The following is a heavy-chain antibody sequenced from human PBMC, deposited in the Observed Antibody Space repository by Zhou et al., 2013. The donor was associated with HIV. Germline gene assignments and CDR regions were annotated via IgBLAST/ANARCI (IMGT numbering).Heavy chain of an antibody. Sequence: QVQLVQSGAEVRKPGSSLQVSCKTSRGTFDNFGVSWVRQAPGQGLEWMGGIIPILGTPNYAQKFQGRVAISTDDSSTTAYMELSSLTFEDTAVYYCAGGGGENEYYDSSDYFPRDAFDIWGQGTMVIVSS. CDR1: RGTFDNFG. CDR2: IIPILGTP. D-gene: IGHD3-22*01. CDR3: AGGGGENEYYDSSDYFPRDAFDI. V-gene: IGHV1-69*05. J-gene: IGHJ3*02.